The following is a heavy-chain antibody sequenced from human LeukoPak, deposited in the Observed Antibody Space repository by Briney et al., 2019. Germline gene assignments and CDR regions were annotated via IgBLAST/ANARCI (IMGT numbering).Heavy chain of an antibody. J-gene: IGHJ3*02. Sequence: KPSETLSLTCTVSGGSISSYYWSWIRQPPGKGLEWIGYIYYSGSTNYNPSLKSRVTISVDTSKNQFSLELSSVTAADTAVYYCARARRGSSGFDIWGQGTMVTVSS. CDR2: IYYSGST. CDR1: GGSISSYY. CDR3: ARARRGSSGFDI. D-gene: IGHD1-26*01. V-gene: IGHV4-59*01.